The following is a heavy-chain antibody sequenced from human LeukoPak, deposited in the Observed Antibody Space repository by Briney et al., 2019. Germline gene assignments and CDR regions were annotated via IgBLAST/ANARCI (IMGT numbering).Heavy chain of an antibody. V-gene: IGHV3-21*01. Sequence: PGGSLRLSCAASGCTFSSYSMNWVRQAPGKGLEWVSSISSSSSYIYYADSVKGRFTISRDNDKNSLYLQMNRLRAEDTAGYYCARGGVGAKDDAFDIWGQGTMVTVSS. D-gene: IGHD1-26*01. CDR3: ARGGVGAKDDAFDI. CDR1: GCTFSSYS. J-gene: IGHJ3*02. CDR2: ISSSSSYI.